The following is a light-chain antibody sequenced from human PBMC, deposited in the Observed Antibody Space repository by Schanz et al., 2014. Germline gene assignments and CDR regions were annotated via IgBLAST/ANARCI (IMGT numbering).Light chain of an antibody. CDR3: QQYNNWPPWT. Sequence: EVVLTQSPATLSLSPGERATLSCRASQSIKSQLAWYQQKPGQAPRLLISDVSDRATGIPARFSGSGSGTDFTLTISSLQSEDFAVYYCQQYNNWPPWTFGQGTKVEIK. J-gene: IGKJ1*01. V-gene: IGKV3D-15*01. CDR1: QSIKSQ. CDR2: DVS.